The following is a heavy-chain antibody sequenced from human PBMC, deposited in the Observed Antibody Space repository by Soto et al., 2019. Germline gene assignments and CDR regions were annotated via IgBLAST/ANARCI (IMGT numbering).Heavy chain of an antibody. V-gene: IGHV4-30-2*01. D-gene: IGHD1-1*01. Sequence: NPSETLSLTCAVSGGSISSGGYSWSWIRQPPGKGLEWIGYIYHSGSTYYNPSLKSRVTISVDRSKNQFSLKLSSVTAADTAVYYCARGGLGTTGKGAYNWFDPWGQGTLVTVSS. J-gene: IGHJ5*02. CDR2: IYHSGST. CDR1: GGSISSGGYS. CDR3: ARGGLGTTGKGAYNWFDP.